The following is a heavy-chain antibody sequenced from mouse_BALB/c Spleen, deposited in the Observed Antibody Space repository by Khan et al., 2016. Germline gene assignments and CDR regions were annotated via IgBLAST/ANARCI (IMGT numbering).Heavy chain of an antibody. CDR1: GYTFTNYG. CDR3: ARRCIYYDYDGFAY. J-gene: IGHJ3*01. V-gene: IGHV9-3-1*01. D-gene: IGHD2-4*01. CDR2: INTYTGEP. Sequence: QIQLVQSGPELKKPGETVKISCKASGYTFTNYGMNWVKQAPGKGLKWMGWINTYTGEPTYADDFKGRFAFSLETSASTAYLQINNLKNEDTATYCCARRCIYYDYDGFAYWGQGSLVTVSA.